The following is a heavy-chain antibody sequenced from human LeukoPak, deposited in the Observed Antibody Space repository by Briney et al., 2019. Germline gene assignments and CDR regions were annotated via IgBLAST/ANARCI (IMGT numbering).Heavy chain of an antibody. V-gene: IGHV4-39*07. D-gene: IGHD4-17*01. CDR1: GVSISSGSNY. J-gene: IGHJ6*03. CDR3: ARDVDYGDYEGHYYYYMDV. Sequence: SETLSLTCSVSGVSISSGSNYWGWIRQPLGKTLEWIGSIYSRGNTYYNPSLKSRVIILIDTAKNHFSLNLSSVTAADTAVYYCARDVDYGDYEGHYYYYMDVWGKGTTVTISS. CDR2: IYSRGNT.